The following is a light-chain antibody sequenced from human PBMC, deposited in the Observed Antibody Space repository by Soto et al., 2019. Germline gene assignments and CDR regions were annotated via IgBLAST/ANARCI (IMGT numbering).Light chain of an antibody. CDR1: QSISTY. Sequence: DHQMTQSPSSLSASVGDRVTITCRASQSISTYLNWFQQTPGKAPKLLIYGASNLQRGVPSRFSGSGSGTDFTLTISSLQPEDFATYYCQQSHNTPPTFGQGTRVEIK. CDR3: QQSHNTPPT. J-gene: IGKJ5*01. CDR2: GAS. V-gene: IGKV1-39*01.